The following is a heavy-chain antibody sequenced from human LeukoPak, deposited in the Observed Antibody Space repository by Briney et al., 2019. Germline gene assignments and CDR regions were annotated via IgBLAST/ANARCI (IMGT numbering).Heavy chain of an antibody. CDR3: ARDSTRWFSPSDH. CDR2: ISSSSYI. D-gene: IGHD6-13*01. V-gene: IGHV3-21*01. Sequence: GGSLRLSCAASGFTFGSYSMNWVRQTPGKGLEWVSSISSSSYIYYADSVKGRFTVSRDNAKNSLYLQMNTLRADDTAVYYCARDSTRWFSPSDHWGQGMLVTVSS. J-gene: IGHJ4*02. CDR1: GFTFGSYS.